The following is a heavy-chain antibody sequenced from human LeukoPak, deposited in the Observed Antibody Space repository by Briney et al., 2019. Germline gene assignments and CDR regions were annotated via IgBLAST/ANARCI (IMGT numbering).Heavy chain of an antibody. J-gene: IGHJ4*02. CDR2: IIPIFGTA. Sequence: ASVKVSCKASGGTFSSYAISWVRQAPGQGLEWMGGIIPIFGTANYAQKFQGRVTITTDESTSTAYMELSSLRSEDTAVYYCARNTMVRGVPFDYRGQGTLVTVSS. V-gene: IGHV1-69*05. CDR3: ARNTMVRGVPFDY. CDR1: GGTFSSYA. D-gene: IGHD3-10*01.